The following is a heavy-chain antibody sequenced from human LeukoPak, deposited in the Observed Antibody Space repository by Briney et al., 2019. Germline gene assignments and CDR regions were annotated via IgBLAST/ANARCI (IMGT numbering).Heavy chain of an antibody. CDR2: IIPILGIA. J-gene: IGHJ4*02. Sequence: SVKVSCKASGGTFSSYAISWVRQAPGQGLEWMGRIIPILGIANYAQKFQGRVTITADKSTSTAYMELSSLRSEDTAVYYCASGGLVSRYLDHWGQGTLVTVSS. V-gene: IGHV1-69*04. D-gene: IGHD3-9*01. CDR1: GGTFSSYA. CDR3: ASGGLVSRYLDH.